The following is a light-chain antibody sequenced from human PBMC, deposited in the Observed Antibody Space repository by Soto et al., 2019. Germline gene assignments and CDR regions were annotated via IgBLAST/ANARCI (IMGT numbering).Light chain of an antibody. CDR3: QQYNNGPPYT. CDR2: GAS. J-gene: IGKJ2*01. Sequence: EIVMTQSPATLSVSPGERATLSCRASQSVSSNLAWYQQKPGQAPRLLIYGASTRATGIPARFIGSGSATAFTLTISSLQSDDFAAYYCQQYNNGPPYTFGQGTKLEIK. CDR1: QSVSSN. V-gene: IGKV3-15*01.